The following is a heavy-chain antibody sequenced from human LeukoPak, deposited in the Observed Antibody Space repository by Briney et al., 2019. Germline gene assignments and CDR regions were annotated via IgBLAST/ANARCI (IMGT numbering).Heavy chain of an antibody. CDR1: GYTFTSYD. Sequence: ASVKVSCKASGYTFTSYDINWVRQATGQGLEWMGWMNPNSGNTGYAQKFQGRVAITRNTSISTAYMELSSLRSEDTAVYYCARARVKYQLLRGRYYFDYWDQGTLVTVSS. CDR2: MNPNSGNT. CDR3: ARARVKYQLLRGRYYFDY. D-gene: IGHD2-2*01. V-gene: IGHV1-8*03. J-gene: IGHJ4*02.